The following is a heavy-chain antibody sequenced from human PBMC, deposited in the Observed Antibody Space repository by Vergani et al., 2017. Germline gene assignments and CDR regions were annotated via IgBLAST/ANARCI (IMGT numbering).Heavy chain of an antibody. CDR3: ARGPPDFWSGRVQH. D-gene: IGHD3-3*01. J-gene: IGHJ1*01. CDR2: ISYDGNNK. CDR1: GFTFSSYA. V-gene: IGHV3-30*04. Sequence: QVQLVESGGGVVQPGRSLRLSCAASGFTFSSYAMHWVRQAPGKGLEWVAVISYDGNNKYYADSVKRRFTISRDNSKKTLYLQMNSLRAEDTAMYYCARGPPDFWSGRVQHWGQGTLVTVSS.